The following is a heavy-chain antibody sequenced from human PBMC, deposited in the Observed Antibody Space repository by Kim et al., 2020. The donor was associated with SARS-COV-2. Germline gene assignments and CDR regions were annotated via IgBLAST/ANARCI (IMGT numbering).Heavy chain of an antibody. V-gene: IGHV4-30-4*01. J-gene: IGHJ2*01. CDR1: GGSISGADYY. D-gene: IGHD3-3*02. CDR3: ARPGGTFLESWYFDL. Sequence: SETLSLTCTVSGGSISGADYYWSWIRQPPGKGQELIGYIDYSGNTYYNPSLKSRVTISVDTSRNQFSLKLTSVTAADTAMYYCARPGGTFLESWYFDLWG. CDR2: IDYSGNT.